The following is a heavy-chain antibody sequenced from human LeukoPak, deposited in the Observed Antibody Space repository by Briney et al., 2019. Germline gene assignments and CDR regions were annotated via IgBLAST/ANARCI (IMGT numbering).Heavy chain of an antibody. J-gene: IGHJ6*02. CDR1: GFTFSNYN. CDR3: TKDGRVASAATRPTYYYGMDV. Sequence: GGSLRLSCAASGFTFSNYNINWGRHAPGGGREWVSCISGRGSYIYYADSVKGRFTISRDNAKNSLYLQMNSLRAEDTAVYYCTKDGRVASAATRPTYYYGMDVWGQGTTVIVSS. D-gene: IGHD2-15*01. CDR2: ISGRGSYI. V-gene: IGHV3-21*01.